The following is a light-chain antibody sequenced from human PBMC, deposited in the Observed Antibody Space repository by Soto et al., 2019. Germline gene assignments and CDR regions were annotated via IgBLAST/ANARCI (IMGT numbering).Light chain of an antibody. V-gene: IGLV2-18*02. CDR1: SSDVGSYNR. CDR3: SSFTSSSTYV. Sequence: QSALTQPPSVSGSPGQSVTISCTGTSSDVGSYNRVSWYQQPPGTAPKLMIYDVSNRPSAVPDRFSGSKSGNTASLTISGLQPKDEADYYCSSFTSSSTYVFGTGTKLTVL. J-gene: IGLJ1*01. CDR2: DVS.